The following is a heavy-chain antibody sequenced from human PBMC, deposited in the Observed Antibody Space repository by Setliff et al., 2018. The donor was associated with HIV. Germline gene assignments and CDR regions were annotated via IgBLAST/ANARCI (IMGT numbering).Heavy chain of an antibody. CDR1: GYTFTGYY. CDR2: INPNIGST. Sequence: ASVKVSCKASGYTFTGYYIHWVRQAPGQGLQWMGRINPNIGSTNYAQNFQGRATMTRDTSVNTAFMELNNLRSDDTAVYYCARDYRTTDILSSGYMDVWGKGTTVTVS. V-gene: IGHV1-2*06. CDR3: ARDYRTTDILSSGYMDV. D-gene: IGHD3-9*01. J-gene: IGHJ6*03.